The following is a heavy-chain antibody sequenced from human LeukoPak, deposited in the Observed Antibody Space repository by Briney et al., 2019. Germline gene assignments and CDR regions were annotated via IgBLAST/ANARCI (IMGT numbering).Heavy chain of an antibody. J-gene: IGHJ4*02. D-gene: IGHD2-8*01. CDR3: ARTNGLGLDY. CDR2: ITTTSTYI. V-gene: IGHV3-21*01. CDR1: GFTFRSYS. Sequence: GGSLRLSCVASGFTFRSYSMNWVRQAPGKGLEWVSSITTTSTYIYYADSVKGRFTISRDNAKNSLYLQMNSLRAEDAAVYYGARTNGLGLDYWGQGSLVTVSS.